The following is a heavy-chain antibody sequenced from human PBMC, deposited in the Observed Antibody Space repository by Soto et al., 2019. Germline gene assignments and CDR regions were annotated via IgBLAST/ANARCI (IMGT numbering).Heavy chain of an antibody. Sequence: XSVKVACTTSGYRLARYGVSWVRQAPGQGLEALGGTSGVNGKTGYSQTLRDRVTLTTDTSTGTAYLELRRLKSDDTAIYYCPRDRTYFAPAGANWFDLRGRRTLVTVSS. J-gene: IGHJ5*02. CDR1: GYRLARYG. CDR3: PRDRTYFAPAGANWFDL. D-gene: IGHD3-9*01. V-gene: IGHV1-18*01. CDR2: TSGVNGKT.